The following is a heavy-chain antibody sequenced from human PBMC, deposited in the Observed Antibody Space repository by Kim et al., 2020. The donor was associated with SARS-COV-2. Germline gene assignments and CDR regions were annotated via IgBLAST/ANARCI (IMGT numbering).Heavy chain of an antibody. CDR1: GYSFTSYW. CDR2: IYPGDSDT. CDR3: ARGPSGHRVGGVIVSRGFDY. D-gene: IGHD3-16*02. J-gene: IGHJ4*02. Sequence: GESLKISCKGSGYSFTSYWIGWVRQMPGKGLEWMGIIYPGDSDTRYSPSFQGQVTISADKSISTAYLQWSSLKASDTAMYYCARGPSGHRVGGVIVSRGFDYWGQGTLVTVSS. V-gene: IGHV5-51*01.